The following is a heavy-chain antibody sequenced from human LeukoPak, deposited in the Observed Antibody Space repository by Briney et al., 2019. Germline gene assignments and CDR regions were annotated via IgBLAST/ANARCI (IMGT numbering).Heavy chain of an antibody. CDR3: ARGRNYYDSSGRLDY. V-gene: IGHV1-2*02. Sequence: ASVKVSCKASGYTFTGYYMHWVRQAPGQGLEWMGWINPNSGGTNYAQKFQGRVTMTRDTSISTAYMELSRLRSDDTAVYYCARGRNYYDSSGRLDYWAREPWSPSPQ. D-gene: IGHD3-22*01. CDR2: INPNSGGT. J-gene: IGHJ4*02. CDR1: GYTFTGYY.